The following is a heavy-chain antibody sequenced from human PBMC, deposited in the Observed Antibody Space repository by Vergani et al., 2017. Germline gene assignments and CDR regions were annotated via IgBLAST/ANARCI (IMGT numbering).Heavy chain of an antibody. V-gene: IGHV3-11*04. CDR1: GFTFSDYY. Sequence: QVQLVESGGGLVKPGGSLRLSCAASGFTFSDYYMTWIRQAPGKGLECISYISGSGHTKYYADSVKGRFAISRDNAKNSLYLQMNNLRVEDTAVYYCARDLLPGTLLLLAYWGQGTLISVSS. J-gene: IGHJ4*02. CDR2: ISGSGHTK. D-gene: IGHD1-7*01. CDR3: ARDLLPGTLLLLAY.